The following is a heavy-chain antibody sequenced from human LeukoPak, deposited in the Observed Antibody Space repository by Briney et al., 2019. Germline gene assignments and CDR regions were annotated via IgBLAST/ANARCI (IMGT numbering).Heavy chain of an antibody. CDR3: ARDGGELWPLDE. V-gene: IGHV3-7*01. J-gene: IGHJ4*02. D-gene: IGHD3-10*01. CDR2: IKPDGRET. CDR1: GFPFKGYW. Sequence: GGSLRLSCVASGFPFKGYWMTWVRQSPGKGLDWVANIKPDGRETNYLDSVKGRFTISRDNARDSLFLEMNNLRVDDTAVYYCARDGGELWPLDEWGQGILVTVSS.